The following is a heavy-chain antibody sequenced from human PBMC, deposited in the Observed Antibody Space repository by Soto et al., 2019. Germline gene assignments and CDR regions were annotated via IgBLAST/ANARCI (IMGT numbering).Heavy chain of an antibody. CDR3: ARDRSRHGYRPFDY. J-gene: IGHJ4*02. Sequence: SVKVSCKASGGTFSSYAISWVRQAPGQGLEWMGGIIPIFGTANYAQKFQGRVTITADKSTSTAYMELSSLRSEDTAVYYCARDRSRHGYRPFDYWGQGTLVTVYS. V-gene: IGHV1-69*06. CDR2: IIPIFGTA. CDR1: GGTFSSYA. D-gene: IGHD1-1*01.